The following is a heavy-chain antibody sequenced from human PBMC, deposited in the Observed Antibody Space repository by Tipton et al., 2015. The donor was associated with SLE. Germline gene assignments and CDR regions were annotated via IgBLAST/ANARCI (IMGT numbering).Heavy chain of an antibody. CDR3: TGGQEDYIWGGNRYYYCVMDV. CDR1: GYSFTRHD. V-gene: IGHV1-8*01. D-gene: IGHD3-16*02. CDR2: MNPNSANT. Sequence: QSGAEVKKPGASVKVSCKASGYSFTRHDINWVRQATGQGLEWMGWMNPNSANTGYAQKFQGRVTMTRDTSISTAYMELTSLRSEDTAVYYCTGGQEDYIWGGNRYYYCVMDVWGQGTTVTVSS. J-gene: IGHJ6*02.